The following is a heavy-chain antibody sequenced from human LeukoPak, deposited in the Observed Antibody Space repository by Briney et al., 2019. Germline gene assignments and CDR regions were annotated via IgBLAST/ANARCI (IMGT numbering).Heavy chain of an antibody. V-gene: IGHV4-34*01. D-gene: IGHD4-17*01. CDR2: INHSGST. CDR3: ARAKDVTTVSVGFDP. J-gene: IGHJ5*02. CDR1: GGSFSGYY. Sequence: SETLSLTCAVYGGSFSGYYWSWIRQPPGKGLEWIGEINHSGSTNYNPSLKSRVTISVDTSKNQFSLKLSSVTAADTAVYYCARAKDVTTVSVGFDPWGQGTLVTVSS.